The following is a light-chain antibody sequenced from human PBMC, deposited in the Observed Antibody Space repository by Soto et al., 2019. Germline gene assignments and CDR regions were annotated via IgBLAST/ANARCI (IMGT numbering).Light chain of an antibody. CDR3: QYYGSSPLT. J-gene: IGKJ1*01. CDR2: GTS. Sequence: EIVVTQSPGTLSLSPGERATLSCRASQSVSSRHLAWYQQKPGQAPRLLIYGTSNRATGIPDRFSGSGSGPDFSLIISRLEPEDFAVYYCQYYGSSPLTFGQGTKVEIK. V-gene: IGKV3-20*01. CDR1: QSVSSRH.